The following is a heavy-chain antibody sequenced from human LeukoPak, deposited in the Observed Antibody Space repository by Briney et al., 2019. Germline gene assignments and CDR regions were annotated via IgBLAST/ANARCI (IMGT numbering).Heavy chain of an antibody. CDR3: ASGLAVVRGVGY. D-gene: IGHD3-10*01. CDR2: IYYSGST. J-gene: IGHJ4*02. Sequence: SQTLSLTCTVSGVSINNDDYCWTWVRQHPGKGLEWIGHIYYSGSTYYNPSLKSRVSMSVDTSKTQFSLKLNSVTDADTAVYYCASGLAVVRGVGYWGQGTLVTVSS. V-gene: IGHV4-31*03. CDR1: GVSINNDDYC.